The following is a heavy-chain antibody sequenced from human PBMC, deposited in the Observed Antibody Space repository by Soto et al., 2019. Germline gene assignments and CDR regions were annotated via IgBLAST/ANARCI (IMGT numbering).Heavy chain of an antibody. CDR3: VPRPYCSGGSCYRDAFDI. CDR1: GGSFSGYY. CDR2: INHSGST. V-gene: IGHV4-34*01. J-gene: IGHJ3*02. Sequence: QVQLQQWGAGLLKPSETLSLTCAVYGGSFSGYYWSWIRQPPGKGLEWIGEINHSGSTNYNPSLKSRVTISLDTSKNQFSLKLSSVTAADTAVYYCVPRPYCSGGSCYRDAFDIWGQGTMVTVSS. D-gene: IGHD2-15*01.